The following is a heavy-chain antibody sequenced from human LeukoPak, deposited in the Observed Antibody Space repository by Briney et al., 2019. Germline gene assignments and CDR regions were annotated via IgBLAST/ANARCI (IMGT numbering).Heavy chain of an antibody. V-gene: IGHV4-34*01. CDR2: INHSGTT. J-gene: IGHJ4*02. CDR3: ARQTSHHDYVWGSYRMTYYFDY. Sequence: PSETLSLTCAVYGGSFSGYYWSWIRQPPGKGLEWIGRINHSGTTNYNPSLKSRVTISVDTPKNQFSLKLSSATAADTAVYYCARQTSHHDYVWGSYRMTYYFDYWGQGTLVTVSS. D-gene: IGHD3-16*02. CDR1: GGSFSGYY.